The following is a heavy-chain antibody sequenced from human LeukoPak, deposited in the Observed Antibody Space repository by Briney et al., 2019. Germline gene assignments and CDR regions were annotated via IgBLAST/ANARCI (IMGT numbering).Heavy chain of an antibody. J-gene: IGHJ4*02. CDR2: INPNSGDT. V-gene: IGHV1-2*04. CDR1: GYTFTDYY. CDR3: ASDRSYDKGPLDY. D-gene: IGHD3-22*01. Sequence: PSLKVSCKASGYTFTDYYMHWVRQAPGQGLERMGWINPNSGDTKYAHKFQGWVTITRETSISTAYMELRRLTSDDTAVYYCASDRSYDKGPLDYWGQGTLVSVSS.